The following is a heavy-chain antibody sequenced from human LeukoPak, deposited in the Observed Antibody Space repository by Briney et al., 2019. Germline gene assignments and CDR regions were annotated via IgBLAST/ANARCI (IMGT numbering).Heavy chain of an antibody. CDR1: GFTFSSYA. V-gene: IGHV3-64D*06. CDR3: VRVAATAFLDY. CDR2: ISSNGGST. Sequence: GGSLRLSCSASGFTFSSYAMHWVRQAPGKGLEYVSAISSNGGSTYYADSVKGRFTIPRDNSKNTLYLRMSSLRAEDTAVYYCVRVAATAFLDYWGQGTLVTVSS. D-gene: IGHD2-15*01. J-gene: IGHJ4*02.